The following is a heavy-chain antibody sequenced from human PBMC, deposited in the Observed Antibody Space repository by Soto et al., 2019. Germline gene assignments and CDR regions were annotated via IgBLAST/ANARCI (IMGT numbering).Heavy chain of an antibody. D-gene: IGHD1-1*01. Sequence: QVQLQESGPGLVKPSETLSLTCTVSGASISSYYWSWIRQPPGKGLEWIGYVYYSGSTNYNPSLKSRLTISVDTSKNQFSLKLSSVTAADTAMYYCARDTTPSLWGQGTLVTVSS. V-gene: IGHV4-59*01. CDR3: ARDTTPSL. CDR2: VYYSGST. J-gene: IGHJ4*02. CDR1: GASISSYY.